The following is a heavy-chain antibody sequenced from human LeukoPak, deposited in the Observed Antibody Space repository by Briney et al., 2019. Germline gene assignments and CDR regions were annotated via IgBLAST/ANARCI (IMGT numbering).Heavy chain of an antibody. J-gene: IGHJ5*02. Sequence: SETLSLTCTFSGGSIRDDYWSWIRQPPGKGLEWIGNIYYSGSTKYNSSLKSRVTISIDTSRNQFSLKLTSVTAADTAVYYCARVPHCSSNSCQAWFDPWGQGTLVTVSS. V-gene: IGHV4-59*01. D-gene: IGHD2-2*01. CDR2: IYYSGST. CDR1: GGSIRDDY. CDR3: ARVPHCSSNSCQAWFDP.